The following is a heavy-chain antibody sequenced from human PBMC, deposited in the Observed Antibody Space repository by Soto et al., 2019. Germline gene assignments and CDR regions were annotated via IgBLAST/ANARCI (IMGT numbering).Heavy chain of an antibody. CDR1: GGTFSSYA. CDR3: ARDRGFRVSWFDP. V-gene: IGHV1-69*06. J-gene: IGHJ5*02. Sequence: QVQLVQSGAEVKKPGSSVKVSCKASGGTFSSYAISWVRQAPGQGLKWMGGIIPIFGTANYAQKFQGRVTITADKSTSTAYMERCILRSEDTAVYFCARDRGFRVSWFDPWGQGSLVTVSS. CDR2: IIPIFGTA. D-gene: IGHD3-10*01.